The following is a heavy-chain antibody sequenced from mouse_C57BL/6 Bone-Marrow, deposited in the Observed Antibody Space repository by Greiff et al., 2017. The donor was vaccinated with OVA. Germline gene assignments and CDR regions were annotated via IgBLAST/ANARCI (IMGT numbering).Heavy chain of an antibody. CDR3: ARAWSNYPFAY. J-gene: IGHJ3*01. D-gene: IGHD2-5*01. CDR1: GFTFSSYA. V-gene: IGHV5-4*03. CDR2: ISDGGSYT. Sequence: EVMLVESGGGLVKPGGSLKLSCAASGFTFSSYAMSWVRQTPEKRLEWVATISDGGSYTYYPDNVKGRFTISRDNAKNNLYLQMSHLKSEDTAMYYCARAWSNYPFAYWGQGTLVTVSA.